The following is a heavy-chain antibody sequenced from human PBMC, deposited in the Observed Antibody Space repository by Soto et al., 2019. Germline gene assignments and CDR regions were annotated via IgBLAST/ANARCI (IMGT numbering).Heavy chain of an antibody. D-gene: IGHD3-10*01. J-gene: IGHJ3*02. Sequence: ASVKVSCKASGYTFTSYAMHWVRQAPGQRLEWMGWINAGNGNTKYSQKFQGRVTITRDTSASTAYMELSSLRSEDTAVYYCARDDYYGSGSYRHAFDIWGQGSTVTGSS. CDR3: ARDDYYGSGSYRHAFDI. CDR2: INAGNGNT. V-gene: IGHV1-3*01. CDR1: GYTFTSYA.